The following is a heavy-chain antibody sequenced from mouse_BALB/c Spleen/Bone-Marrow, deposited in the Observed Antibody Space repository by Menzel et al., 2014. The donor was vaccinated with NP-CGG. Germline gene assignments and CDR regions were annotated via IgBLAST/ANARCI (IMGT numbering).Heavy chain of an antibody. CDR2: INPGSGGT. Sequence: QVQLQQSGADLVRPGTSVKVSCKASGYAFTNYLIEWVKQRPGQGLEWIGVINPGSGGTNYNEKFKGKATLTADKSSSTAYMQLSSMTSDDSAVYFCARRDDAMDYWGQGTSVTVSS. V-gene: IGHV1-54*03. D-gene: IGHD3-3*01. CDR3: ARRDDAMDY. CDR1: GYAFTNYL. J-gene: IGHJ4*01.